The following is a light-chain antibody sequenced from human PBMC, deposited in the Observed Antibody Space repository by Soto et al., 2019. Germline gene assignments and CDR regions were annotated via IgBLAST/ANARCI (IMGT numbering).Light chain of an antibody. CDR2: EVS. V-gene: IGLV2-14*01. J-gene: IGLJ2*01. CDR3: SSYTTSNTLV. Sequence: QSALTQPASVSGSPGQSITISCTGTSSDVGAYTYVSWYLQHPGKAPKLMIFEVSDRPSGVSNRFSGSKSGNTASLTISGLQAEDEADYYCSSYTTSNTLVFGGGTKVTVL. CDR1: SSDVGAYTY.